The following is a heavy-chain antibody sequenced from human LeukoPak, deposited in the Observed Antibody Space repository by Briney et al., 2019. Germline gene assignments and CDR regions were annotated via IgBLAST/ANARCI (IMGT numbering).Heavy chain of an antibody. CDR3: ARRYSSSWNYYYYYYMDV. V-gene: IGHV1-18*01. CDR2: ISAYNGNT. D-gene: IGHD6-13*01. Sequence: GESLKISCKASGYTFTSYGISWVRQAPGQGLEWMGWISAYNGNTNYAQKLQGRVTMTTDTSTSTAYMELRSLRSDDTAVYYCARRYSSSWNYYYYYYMDVWGKGTTVTISS. CDR1: GYTFTSYG. J-gene: IGHJ6*03.